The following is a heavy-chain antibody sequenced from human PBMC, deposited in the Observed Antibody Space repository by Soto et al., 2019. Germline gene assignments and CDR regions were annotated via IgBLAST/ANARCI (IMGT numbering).Heavy chain of an antibody. CDR3: ARVPDY. CDR2: ISGYNGDT. Sequence: ASVKVSCKASGYTFTRYGISWVRQAPGQGLEWMGWISGYNGDTNYAQKLQGRVTMTIDRSKNQFSLKLSSVTAADTAVYYCARVPDYWGQGILVTVSS. V-gene: IGHV1-18*01. CDR1: GYTFTRYG. D-gene: IGHD2-2*01. J-gene: IGHJ4*02.